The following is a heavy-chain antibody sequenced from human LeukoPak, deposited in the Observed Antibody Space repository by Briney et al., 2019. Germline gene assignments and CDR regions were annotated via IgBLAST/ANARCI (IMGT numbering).Heavy chain of an antibody. D-gene: IGHD3-10*01. CDR2: MNPNSGNT. V-gene: IGHV1-8*03. CDR1: GYTFTNYD. J-gene: IGHJ6*03. CDR3: ARVGSAYGLYYYYYYMDV. Sequence: GASVKVSCKASGYTFTNYDINWVRQATGQGLEWMGWMNPNSGNTGYAQKFQGRVTITRNTSISTAYMELSSLRSEDTAVYYCARVGSAYGLYYYYYYMDVWGKGTTVTVSS.